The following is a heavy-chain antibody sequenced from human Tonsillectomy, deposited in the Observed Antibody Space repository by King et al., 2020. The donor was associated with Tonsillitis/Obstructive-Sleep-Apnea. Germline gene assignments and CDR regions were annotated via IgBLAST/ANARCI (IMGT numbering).Heavy chain of an antibody. CDR3: AYGGSYYYFDY. V-gene: IGHV4-39*01. Sequence: QLQESGPGLVKPSETLSLTCTVSGGSISSSSYYWGWIRQPPGKGLEWIGSIYYSGSTYYNPSLKSRVTISVDTSKNQFSLKLSSVTATDTAVYYCAYGGSYYYFDYWGQGTLVTVSS. CDR2: IYYSGST. J-gene: IGHJ4*02. D-gene: IGHD1-26*01. CDR1: GGSISSSSYY.